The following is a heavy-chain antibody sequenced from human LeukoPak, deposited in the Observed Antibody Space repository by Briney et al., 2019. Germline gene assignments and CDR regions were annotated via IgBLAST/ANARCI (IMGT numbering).Heavy chain of an antibody. Sequence: SQTLSLTCTVSGGSINSGGYYWSWIRQPPGKGLEWIGYIYHSGGTYYNPSLKSRVTISIDRSKNQFSLKLSSVTAADTAVYYCARGDGYSSGFDSWGQGTLVTVSS. CDR3: ARGDGYSSGFDS. V-gene: IGHV4-30-2*01. CDR1: GGSINSGGYY. D-gene: IGHD5-24*01. J-gene: IGHJ4*02. CDR2: IYHSGGT.